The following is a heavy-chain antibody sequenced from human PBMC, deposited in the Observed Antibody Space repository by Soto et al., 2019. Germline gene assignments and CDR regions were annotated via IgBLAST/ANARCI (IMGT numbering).Heavy chain of an antibody. V-gene: IGHV3-23*01. CDR3: AKAQYSRYDFSLNIDS. CDR2: ISGSGGST. J-gene: IGHJ4*02. CDR1: GFTFSSYA. D-gene: IGHD5-12*01. Sequence: EVQLLESGGGLVQPGGSLRLSCAASGFTFSSYAMTWVRQAPGKGLEWVSGISGSGGSTYYADSLKGRFTISRDNSKTTLYLQMNSLRAEDTAVYYCAKAQYSRYDFSLNIDSWGPGTLVTVSS.